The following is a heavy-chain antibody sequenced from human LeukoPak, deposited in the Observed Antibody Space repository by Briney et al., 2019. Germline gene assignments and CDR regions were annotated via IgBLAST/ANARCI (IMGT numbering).Heavy chain of an antibody. V-gene: IGHV3-72*01. CDR3: AKADGGGYSAFDI. D-gene: IGHD3-22*01. Sequence: GGSLRLSCAASGFTFSDHYMDWVRQAPGKGLEWVGRTRNKANSYTTEYAASVKGRFTISRDDSENSLSLQMNSLKTEDTAVYYCAKADGGGYSAFDIWGQGTMVTVSS. CDR1: GFTFSDHY. CDR2: TRNKANSYTT. J-gene: IGHJ3*02.